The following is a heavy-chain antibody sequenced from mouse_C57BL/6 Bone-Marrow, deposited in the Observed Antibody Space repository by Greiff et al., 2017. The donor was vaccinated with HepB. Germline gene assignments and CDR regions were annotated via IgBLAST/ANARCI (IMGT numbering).Heavy chain of an antibody. CDR2: INPNYGTT. V-gene: IGHV1-39*01. J-gene: IGHJ3*01. CDR3: ARRYDGPEPWFAY. CDR1: GYSFTDYN. D-gene: IGHD2-14*01. Sequence: VQLQQSGPELVKPGASVKISCKASGYSFTDYNMNWVKQSNGKSLEWIGVINPNYGTTSYNQKFQGKATITADTSSNTAYLQLSSLTSEDTAIYYCARRYDGPEPWFAYWGQGTLVTVSA.